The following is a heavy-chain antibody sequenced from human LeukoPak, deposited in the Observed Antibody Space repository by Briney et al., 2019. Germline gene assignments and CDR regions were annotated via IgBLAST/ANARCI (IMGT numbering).Heavy chain of an antibody. D-gene: IGHD5-24*01. CDR2: IYYGGST. V-gene: IGHV4-39*01. J-gene: IGHJ4*02. Sequence: SETLSLTCAVSDGSISSSIYYWGWIRQPPGKGLEWIGNIYYGGSTYYNPSLKSRVTISVDTSKNQFSLKLRSVIAADAAVYYCARSEEMATTRGGFDYWGQGTLVTVSS. CDR1: DGSISSSIYY. CDR3: ARSEEMATTRGGFDY.